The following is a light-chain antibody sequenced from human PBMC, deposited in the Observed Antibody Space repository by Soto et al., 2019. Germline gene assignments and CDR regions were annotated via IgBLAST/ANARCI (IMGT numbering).Light chain of an antibody. V-gene: IGLV2-14*01. CDR2: EVS. J-gene: IGLJ1*01. CDR3: SSYTSSSTRV. CDR1: SSDVGGYNY. Sequence: QSVLTQPASVSGSPGQSITISCTGTSSDVGGYNYVSWYQQHPGKAPKLMIYEVSNRPAGVSSRFSGSKSVNTATLTSSGLQADDEADYYCSSYTSSSTRVFGTGTKVTVL.